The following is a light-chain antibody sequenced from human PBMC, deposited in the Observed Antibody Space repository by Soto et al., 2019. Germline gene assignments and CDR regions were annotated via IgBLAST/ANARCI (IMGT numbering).Light chain of an antibody. CDR2: GAS. CDR1: QSVSNTY. Sequence: EIVLTQSPGTLSLSPGERATLSCRASQSVSNTYLAWYQQKPGQAPRLLIYGASSRATGSPDRFSGSGSGTDFTLIISRLEPEDFAVYYWQQYGSSPYTFGQGTKLEIK. J-gene: IGKJ2*01. CDR3: QQYGSSPYT. V-gene: IGKV3-20*01.